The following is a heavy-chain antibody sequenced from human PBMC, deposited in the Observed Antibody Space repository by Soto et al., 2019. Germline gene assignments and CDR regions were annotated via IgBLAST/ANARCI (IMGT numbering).Heavy chain of an antibody. J-gene: IGHJ2*01. CDR1: GFTFSSYG. D-gene: IGHD3-22*01. Sequence: QVQLVESGGGVVQPGRSLRLSCAVSGFTFSSYGMHWVRQAPGKGLEWVAVISYDGSNKYYADSVKGRFTISRDNSKNTLYLQMNSLRAEDTAVYYCATHGYYYDSSGYLSSGYFDLWGRGTLVTVSS. V-gene: IGHV3-30*03. CDR3: ATHGYYYDSSGYLSSGYFDL. CDR2: ISYDGSNK.